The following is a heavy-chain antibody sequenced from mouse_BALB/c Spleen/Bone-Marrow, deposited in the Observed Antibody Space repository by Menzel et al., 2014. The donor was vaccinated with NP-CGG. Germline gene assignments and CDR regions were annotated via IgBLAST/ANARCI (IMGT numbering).Heavy chain of an antibody. CDR1: GYNIKDTY. CDR2: IDPANGNT. Sequence: EVQGVESGAELVKPGASVKLSCTASGYNIKDTYMHWVKQRPEQGLEWIGRIDPANGNTKYDPKFQGKATITADTSSNTAYLQLSTLPSEDTAVYYCASYYYGRYFEVWGAGTTVTVSS. J-gene: IGHJ1*01. D-gene: IGHD1-1*01. V-gene: IGHV14-3*02. CDR3: ASYYYGRYFEV.